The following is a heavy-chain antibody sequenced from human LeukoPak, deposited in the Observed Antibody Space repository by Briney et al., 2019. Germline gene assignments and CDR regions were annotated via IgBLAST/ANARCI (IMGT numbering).Heavy chain of an antibody. CDR2: IIPILDIA. J-gene: IGHJ4*02. Sequence: GSSVKVSCKASGGTFSSYAISWVRQAPGQGLEWMGRIIPILDIANYAQKFQGRVTITADKSTSTAYMELSSLRSEDTAVYYCARGYDSSGYPTLGWGQGTLVTVSS. D-gene: IGHD3-22*01. CDR1: GGTFSSYA. V-gene: IGHV1-69*04. CDR3: ARGYDSSGYPTLG.